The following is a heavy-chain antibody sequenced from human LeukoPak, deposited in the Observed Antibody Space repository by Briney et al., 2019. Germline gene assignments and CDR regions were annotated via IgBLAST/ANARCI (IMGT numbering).Heavy chain of an antibody. CDR1: GFTFSDYY. Sequence: GGPLSLSCAASGFTFSDYYMTWVPQAPGKGLEWVSYISYIGNTMYYAVSVKGRFAISRDNAKNSLYLQMNSQRAEDTAVYYCAREMEGDYGSGTFFDLWGQGNMVTVSS. D-gene: IGHD3-10*01. CDR3: AREMEGDYGSGTFFDL. CDR2: ISYIGNTM. J-gene: IGHJ4*02. V-gene: IGHV3-11*01.